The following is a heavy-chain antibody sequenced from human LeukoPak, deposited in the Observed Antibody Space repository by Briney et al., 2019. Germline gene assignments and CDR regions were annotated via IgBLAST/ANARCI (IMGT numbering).Heavy chain of an antibody. CDR3: ARGVGALNWFDP. V-gene: IGHV4-39*07. CDR2: IFYSGST. J-gene: IGHJ5*02. D-gene: IGHD1-26*01. CDR1: GGSISTSNYY. Sequence: SETLSLTCTVSGGSISTSNYYWGWIRQPPGKGLEWIGNIFYSGSTYYSPSLKSRVTILIDTSKNQFSLKLNSVSAADTAMYYCARGVGALNWFDPWGQGTLVTVSS.